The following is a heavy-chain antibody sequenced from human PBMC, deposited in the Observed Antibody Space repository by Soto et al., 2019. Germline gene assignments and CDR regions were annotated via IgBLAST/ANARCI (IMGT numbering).Heavy chain of an antibody. Sequence: SVKVSWKASGGSFSIYTISLVRQAPGQGLEWMGRIIPILGIANYAQKFQGRVTITADKSTSTAYMELSSLRSEDTAVYYCARDAWSPPGNWFDPWGQGTLVTVSS. J-gene: IGHJ5*02. D-gene: IGHD1-1*01. CDR1: GGSFSIYT. CDR3: ARDAWSPPGNWFDP. CDR2: IIPILGIA. V-gene: IGHV1-69*04.